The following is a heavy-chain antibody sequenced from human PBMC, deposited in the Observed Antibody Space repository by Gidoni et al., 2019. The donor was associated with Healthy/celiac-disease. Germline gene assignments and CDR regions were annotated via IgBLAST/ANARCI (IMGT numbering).Heavy chain of an antibody. Sequence: QVQLVESGGGVVQPGRSLRLSCAASGFTFSSYGMHWVRQAPGKGLEWVAVISYDGSNKYYADSVKGRFTISRDNSKNTLYLQMNSLRAEDTAVYYCAKERGSEWLVFDYWGQGTLVTVSS. D-gene: IGHD6-19*01. CDR3: AKERGSEWLVFDY. CDR1: GFTFSSYG. J-gene: IGHJ4*02. CDR2: ISYDGSNK. V-gene: IGHV3-30*18.